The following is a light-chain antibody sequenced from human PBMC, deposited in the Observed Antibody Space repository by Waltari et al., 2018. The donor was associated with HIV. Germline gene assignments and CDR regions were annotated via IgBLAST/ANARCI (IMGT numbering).Light chain of an antibody. CDR3: CSYAGSSLYV. CDR2: DVS. CDR1: SSDVGGYNY. J-gene: IGLJ1*01. Sequence: SCTGTSSDVGGYNYVSWYQQHPGKAPKLMIYDVSKRPSGVPDRFSGSKSGNTASLTISGLQAEDEADYYCCSYAGSSLYVFGTGTKVTVL. V-gene: IGLV2-11*01.